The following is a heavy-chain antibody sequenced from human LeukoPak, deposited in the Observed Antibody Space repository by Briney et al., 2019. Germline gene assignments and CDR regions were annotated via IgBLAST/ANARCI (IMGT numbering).Heavy chain of an antibody. CDR3: ARVNSSFTIFGVVPSLYYYYYMDV. J-gene: IGHJ6*03. Sequence: ASVKVSCKASGYTFTSYGISWVRQAPGQELGWMGWISAYNGNTNYAQKLQGRVTMTTDTSTSTAYMELRSLGSDDTAVYYCARVNSSFTIFGVVPSLYYYYYMDVWGKGTTVTVSS. CDR1: GYTFTSYG. V-gene: IGHV1-18*01. CDR2: ISAYNGNT. D-gene: IGHD3-3*01.